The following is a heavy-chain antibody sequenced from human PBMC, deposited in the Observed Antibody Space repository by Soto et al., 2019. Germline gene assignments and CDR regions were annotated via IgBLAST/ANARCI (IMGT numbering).Heavy chain of an antibody. CDR2: IDPSDSQT. D-gene: IGHD3-22*01. Sequence: EPLRICRKGSGYSFAGYGITWVRQKPGKGLEWMGRIDPSDSQTYYSPSFRGHVTISVTKSITTVFLQWSSLRASDTAMYYCARQIYDSDTGPNFQYYFDSWGQGTPVTVSS. CDR3: ARQIYDSDTGPNFQYYFDS. V-gene: IGHV5-10-1*01. J-gene: IGHJ4*02. CDR1: GYSFAGYG.